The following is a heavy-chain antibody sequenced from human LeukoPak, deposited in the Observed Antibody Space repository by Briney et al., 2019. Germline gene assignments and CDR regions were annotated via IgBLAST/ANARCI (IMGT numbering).Heavy chain of an antibody. CDR3: ARQASSSWFARFDP. D-gene: IGHD6-13*01. Sequence: SETLSLTCTVSGGSISSSNYYWTWIRQPPGKGLEWIGTIYYSGNNYHNPSLKSRVTISVDTSKNQFSLMLSSVTAADTAVYYCARQASSSWFARFDPWGQGTLVTVSS. CDR2: IYYSGNN. CDR1: GGSISSSNYY. V-gene: IGHV4-39*01. J-gene: IGHJ5*02.